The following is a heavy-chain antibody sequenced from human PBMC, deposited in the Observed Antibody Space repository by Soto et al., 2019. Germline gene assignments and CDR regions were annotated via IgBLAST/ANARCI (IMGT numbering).Heavy chain of an antibody. D-gene: IGHD3-22*01. J-gene: IGHJ3*02. CDR1: DSSISSGYY. V-gene: IGHV4-38-2*02. CDR3: ARDGSGYDSSGFYLYDAFDI. Sequence: SETLSLTCAVSDSSISSGYYWGWVRPPPRKGPECIGTIYHDGTTYYNPSLRSRVTMSVGTSRNQFSLTLTSVTAADSAMYYCARDGSGYDSSGFYLYDAFDIWGQGTMVTVS. CDR2: IYHDGTT.